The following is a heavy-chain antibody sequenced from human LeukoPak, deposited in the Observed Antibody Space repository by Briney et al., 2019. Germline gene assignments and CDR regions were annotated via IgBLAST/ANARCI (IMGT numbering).Heavy chain of an antibody. CDR2: IYYSGST. CDR3: ARMVGIVVVPAAIRFDP. Sequence: TSETLSLTCTVSGGSIGSYYWSWIRQPQGEGLEWIGYIYYSGSTNYNPSLKSRVTISVDTSKNQFSLKLSSVTAAATAVYYCARMVGIVVVPAAIRFDPWGQGTLVTVSS. J-gene: IGHJ5*02. V-gene: IGHV4-59*01. D-gene: IGHD2-2*01. CDR1: GGSIGSYY.